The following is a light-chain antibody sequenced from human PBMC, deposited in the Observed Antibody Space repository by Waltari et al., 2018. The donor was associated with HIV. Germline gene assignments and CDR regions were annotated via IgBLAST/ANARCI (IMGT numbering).Light chain of an antibody. J-gene: IGLJ3*02. CDR3: SSYGDSLRVL. CDR1: SSDIGAYDS. CDR2: EVT. Sequence: QSALTQPPSASGSLGQSVTISCTGSSSDIGAYDSVPWFQQHPRSAPQLLFYEVTRRPSTVSDRFSGSRSGSTAFLTVAGLQPDDEATYFCSSYGDSLRVLFGGGTNVTVL. V-gene: IGLV2-8*01.